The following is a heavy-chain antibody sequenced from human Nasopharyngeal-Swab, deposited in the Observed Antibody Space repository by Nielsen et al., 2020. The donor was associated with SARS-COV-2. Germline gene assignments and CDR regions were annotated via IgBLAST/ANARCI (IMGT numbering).Heavy chain of an antibody. Sequence: GSLRLSCAVSGGSISSSNWWTWVRQPPGKGLQWIGEIYHSGSTNYNPSLKSRVTISVDKSKDQFSLRLSSMTAADTAVYYCARGNYYDSSGYSYYFDYWGQGTLVTVSS. J-gene: IGHJ4*02. V-gene: IGHV4-4*02. CDR2: IYHSGST. CDR1: GGSISSSNW. D-gene: IGHD3-22*01. CDR3: ARGNYYDSSGYSYYFDY.